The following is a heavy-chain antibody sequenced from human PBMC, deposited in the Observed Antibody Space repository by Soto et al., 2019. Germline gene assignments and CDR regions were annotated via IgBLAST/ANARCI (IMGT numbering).Heavy chain of an antibody. D-gene: IGHD6-13*01. CDR3: ATKKGAVGSMPLDY. CDR1: GYTFTNFG. V-gene: IGHV1-18*01. J-gene: IGHJ4*02. CDR2: ISAYNGNT. Sequence: ASVKVSCKASGYTFTNFGISWVRQAPGQGLEWMGWISAYNGNTNYAQNFQGRVTMTTDTSTSTAYMELRSLRSDDTALYYCATKKGAVGSMPLDYWGQGTQVTVSS.